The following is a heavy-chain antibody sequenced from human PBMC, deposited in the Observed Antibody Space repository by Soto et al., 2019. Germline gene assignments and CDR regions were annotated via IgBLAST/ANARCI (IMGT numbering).Heavy chain of an antibody. Sequence: QITVKESSPTLVKPTQTLTLTCTFSGFSLSNIGAGVGWIRQPPGKALEWLALIYWGDDKRYNSSLKTRLTITKDTSKNQVGLTVANMDPADTGTYYCAYMAYANGWQIIEYRGHGTLVTVSS. CDR3: AYMAYANGWQIIEY. V-gene: IGHV2-5*02. J-gene: IGHJ4*01. D-gene: IGHD2-2*01. CDR1: GFSLSNIGAG. CDR2: IYWGDDK.